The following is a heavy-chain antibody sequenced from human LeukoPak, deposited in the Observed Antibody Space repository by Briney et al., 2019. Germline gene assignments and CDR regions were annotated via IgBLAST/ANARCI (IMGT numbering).Heavy chain of an antibody. CDR3: AKDQDIYDFWSGYYLAYDY. Sequence: GGSLGLSCAASGFTFSSYAMSWVRQAPGKGLEWVSAISGSGGSTYYADSGKGRFTTSRDKSKNTLYLQMNSLRAEDTAVYYCAKDQDIYDFWSGYYLAYDYWGQGTLVTVSS. J-gene: IGHJ4*02. D-gene: IGHD3-3*01. V-gene: IGHV3-23*01. CDR2: ISGSGGST. CDR1: GFTFSSYA.